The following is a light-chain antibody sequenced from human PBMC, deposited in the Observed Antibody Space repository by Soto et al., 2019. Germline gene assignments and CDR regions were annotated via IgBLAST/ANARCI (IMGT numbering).Light chain of an antibody. V-gene: IGKV3-11*01. CDR3: QQRSNWYT. J-gene: IGKJ2*01. CDR1: QSVSSY. Sequence: EIVLTQSAATLSLSPGERATLSCRASQSVSSYLAWYQQKPGQAPRLLIYDASNRATGIPARFSGSGSGTDFTLTISSLEREDFAVYYCQQRSNWYTFGQGTKLEIK. CDR2: DAS.